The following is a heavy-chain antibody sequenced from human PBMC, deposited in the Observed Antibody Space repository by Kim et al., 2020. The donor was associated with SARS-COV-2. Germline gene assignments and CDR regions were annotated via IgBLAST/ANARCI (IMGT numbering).Heavy chain of an antibody. D-gene: IGHD2-8*01. J-gene: IGHJ6*02. CDR1: GYTFTSYA. CDR2: INAGNGNT. CDR3: ARAYCTNGVCYTYYYYYGMGA. V-gene: IGHV1-3*01. Sequence: ASVKVSCKASGYTFTSYAMHWVRQAPGQRLEWMGWINAGNGNTKYSQKFQGRVTITRDTSASTAYMELSSLRSEDTAVYYCARAYCTNGVCYTYYYYYGMGAWGQKTTVTVSS.